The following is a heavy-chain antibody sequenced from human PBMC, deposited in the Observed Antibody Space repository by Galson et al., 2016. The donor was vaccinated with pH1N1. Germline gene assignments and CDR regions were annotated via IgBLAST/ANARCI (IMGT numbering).Heavy chain of an antibody. CDR2: ISASSLSI. D-gene: IGHD3-3*01. Sequence: SLRLSCAASGFTFSTYNMNWVRQAPGKGLEWLSYISASSLSIYYADSVKGRFTISRDNAKKSLYLQMNSLRDDDTAMYYCARGGRLPTRPLECDDSWGQGTLVTVSS. CDR1: GFTFSTYN. J-gene: IGHJ4*02. CDR3: ARGGRLPTRPLECDDS. V-gene: IGHV3-48*02.